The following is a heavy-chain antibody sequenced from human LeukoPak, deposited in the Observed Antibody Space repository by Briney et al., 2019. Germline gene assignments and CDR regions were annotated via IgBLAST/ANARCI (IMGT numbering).Heavy chain of an antibody. Sequence: GASVKVSCKASGYTFTSYAMNWVRQAPGQGLEWMGWISAYNGNTHYAQKLQGRVTMTTDTSTSTAYMELRSLRSDDTAVVYCARGTGTYFQHYFDYWGQGTLVTVSS. CDR2: ISAYNGNT. D-gene: IGHD1-26*01. J-gene: IGHJ4*02. V-gene: IGHV1-18*01. CDR1: GYTFTSYA. CDR3: ARGTGTYFQHYFDY.